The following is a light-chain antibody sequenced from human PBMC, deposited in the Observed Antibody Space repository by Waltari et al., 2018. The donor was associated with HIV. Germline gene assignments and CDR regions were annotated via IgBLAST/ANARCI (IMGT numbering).Light chain of an antibody. Sequence: SYVLTQPPSVSAAPGQTARITCGGSRLGSNSVHWYQQKPGQAPVLVVQDDSDRPSRIPERFSGSNSGDTATLAISKVEAGDEADYYCQVWEITDDHVVFGGGTKLTVL. CDR2: DDS. CDR1: RLGSNS. J-gene: IGLJ2*01. CDR3: QVWEITDDHVV. V-gene: IGLV3-21*02.